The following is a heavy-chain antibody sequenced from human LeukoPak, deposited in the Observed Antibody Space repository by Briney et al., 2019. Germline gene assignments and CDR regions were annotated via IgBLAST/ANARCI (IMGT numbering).Heavy chain of an antibody. Sequence: SVKVSCKASGGTFSSYAISWVRQAPGQGLEWMGRIIPILGIANYALKFQGRVTITADKSTSTAYMELSSLRSEDTAVYYCARGEAMVTGLFDYWGQGTLVTVSS. CDR1: GGTFSSYA. D-gene: IGHD5-18*01. J-gene: IGHJ4*02. V-gene: IGHV1-69*04. CDR2: IIPILGIA. CDR3: ARGEAMVTGLFDY.